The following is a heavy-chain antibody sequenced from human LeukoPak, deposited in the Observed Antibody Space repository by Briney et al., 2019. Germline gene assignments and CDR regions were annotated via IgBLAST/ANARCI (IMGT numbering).Heavy chain of an antibody. J-gene: IGHJ6*03. CDR1: GGTFSSYA. CDR2: IIPIFGTA. CDR3: ARGAQDIVVVPAAVTPLYYMDV. Sequence: SVKVSCKASGGTFSSYAISWVRQAPGQGLEWMGGIIPIFGTANYAQKFQGRVTITTDESTSTAYMELSSLRSEDTAVYYCARGAQDIVVVPAAVTPLYYMDVWGKGTTATVSS. D-gene: IGHD2-2*01. V-gene: IGHV1-69*05.